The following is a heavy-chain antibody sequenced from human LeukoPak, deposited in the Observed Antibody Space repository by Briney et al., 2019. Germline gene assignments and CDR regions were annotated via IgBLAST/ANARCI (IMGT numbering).Heavy chain of an antibody. Sequence: GGSLRLSCAVSGFTFSGFWMSWSRQAPGKGLEWVSVIYSGGSTYYADSVKGRFTISRDNSKNTLYLQMNSLRAEDTAVYYCARDRSSGYGMDVWGQGTTVTVSS. CDR3: ARDRSSGYGMDV. CDR1: GFTFSGFW. V-gene: IGHV3-53*01. J-gene: IGHJ6*02. D-gene: IGHD6-19*01. CDR2: IYSGGST.